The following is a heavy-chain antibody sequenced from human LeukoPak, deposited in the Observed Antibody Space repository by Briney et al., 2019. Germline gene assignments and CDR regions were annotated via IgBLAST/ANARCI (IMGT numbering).Heavy chain of an antibody. D-gene: IGHD5-24*01. V-gene: IGHV4-38-2*02. CDR2: IYHSGST. J-gene: IGHJ4*02. CDR3: ARGGYKMFDY. CDR1: GYSISSGYY. Sequence: PSETLSLTCTVSGYSISSGYYWGWIRQPPGKGLEWIGSIYHSGSTYYNPSLKSRVTISVDTSKNQFSLKLSSVTAADTAVYYCARGGYKMFDYWGQGTLVTVSS.